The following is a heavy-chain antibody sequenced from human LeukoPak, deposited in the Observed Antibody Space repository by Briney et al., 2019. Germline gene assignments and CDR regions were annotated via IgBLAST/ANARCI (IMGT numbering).Heavy chain of an antibody. D-gene: IGHD2-2*01. CDR3: ARESGYCSSTSCYGYHYYMDV. Sequence: ASVKVSCKASGYTFTSYDINWVRQATGQGLEWMGWMNPNSGNTGYAQKFQGRVTITADESTSTAYMELSSLRSEDTAVYYCARESGYCSSTSCYGYHYYMDVWGKGTTVTVSS. CDR2: MNPNSGNT. J-gene: IGHJ6*03. V-gene: IGHV1-8*01. CDR1: GYTFTSYD.